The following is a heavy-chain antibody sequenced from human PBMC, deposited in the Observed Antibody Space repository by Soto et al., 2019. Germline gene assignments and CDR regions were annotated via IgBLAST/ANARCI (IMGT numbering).Heavy chain of an antibody. D-gene: IGHD2-21*01. Sequence: EVQLVESGGGLVQPGESLRLSCAASGLTFRSYWMHWVRQAPGKGLVWVSRINTDGSVAMYVDSVKGRFTISRDNAKNTLCLHMISLRAEDTAVYYCVRDMQLWRLDSWCQGTLVTVSS. CDR1: GLTFRSYW. V-gene: IGHV3-74*03. CDR3: VRDMQLWRLDS. J-gene: IGHJ4*02. CDR2: INTDGSVA.